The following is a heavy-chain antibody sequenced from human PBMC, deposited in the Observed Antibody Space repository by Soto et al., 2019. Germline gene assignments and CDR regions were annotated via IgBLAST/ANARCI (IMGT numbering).Heavy chain of an antibody. J-gene: IGHJ3*02. CDR3: ARGSIDHAFDI. CDR2: VNNDGRDT. CDR1: GFSFSNYW. V-gene: IGHV3-74*01. Sequence: EVQVVESGGDLVQPGGSLRLSCAASGFSFSNYWMHWVRQAPGKGLVWVSRVNNDGRDTIYADSVMGRFTVSRDNAKNTLVLQMNSMRIDDTAMYYCARGSIDHAFDIWGKGTMVTVSS. D-gene: IGHD3-9*01.